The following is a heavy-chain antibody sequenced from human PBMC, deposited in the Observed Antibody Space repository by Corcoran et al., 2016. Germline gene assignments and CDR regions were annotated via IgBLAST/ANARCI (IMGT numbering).Heavy chain of an antibody. J-gene: IGHJ3*02. CDR1: GFTVSSNY. Sequence: EVQLVESGGGLILTGGSLRLSCAASGFTVSSNYMSWVRQAPGKGLEWVSVIYSGGSTYYADSVKGRYTISRDNSKNTLYLQMNSLRAGDTAVYYCAREYYYDSSGFDAFDISGQGTMVTVSS. D-gene: IGHD3-22*01. CDR3: AREYYYDSSGFDAFDI. CDR2: IYSGGST. V-gene: IGHV3-53*01.